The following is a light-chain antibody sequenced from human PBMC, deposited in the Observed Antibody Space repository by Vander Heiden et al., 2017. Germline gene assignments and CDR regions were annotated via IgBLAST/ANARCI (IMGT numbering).Light chain of an antibody. CDR2: AAS. V-gene: IGKV1-9*01. CDR1: QGISSY. CDR3: QQLTSYPLT. Sequence: DIQLTQSPSFLSASVGDRVTITFRASQGISSYLAWYQQKPGKAPKLLIYAASTLQSGVPSRFSGSGSGTEFTLTISSLQPEDFATYYCQQLTSYPLTFGQGTKVEIK. J-gene: IGKJ1*01.